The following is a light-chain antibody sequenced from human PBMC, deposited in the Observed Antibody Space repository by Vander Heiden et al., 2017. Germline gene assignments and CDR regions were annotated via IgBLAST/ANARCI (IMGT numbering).Light chain of an antibody. CDR2: EVS. V-gene: IGLV2-8*01. CDR1: SSDVGGYNY. CDR3: SSYAGGNNVV. Sequence: QSALTPPPSASGSPGQSVTIPCTGTSSDVGGYNYVSWYQQHPGKAPKLIIYEVSKRPSGVPNRFSGSKSGNTASLTVSGLQADDEADYYCSSYAGGNNVVFGGGTKLTVL. J-gene: IGLJ2*01.